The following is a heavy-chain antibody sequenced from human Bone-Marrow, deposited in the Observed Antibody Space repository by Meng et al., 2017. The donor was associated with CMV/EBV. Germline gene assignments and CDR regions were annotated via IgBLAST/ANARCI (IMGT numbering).Heavy chain of an antibody. CDR2: ISSSSSYI. J-gene: IGHJ4*02. V-gene: IGHV3-21*01. Sequence: ETLSLTCAASGFTFSSYSMNWVRQAPGKGLEWVSSISSSSSYIYYADSVKGRFTISRDNAKNSLYLQMNSLRAEDTAVYYCARKAYSRGFDYWGQGTLVTVSS. CDR1: GFTFSSYS. CDR3: ARKAYSRGFDY. D-gene: IGHD6-13*01.